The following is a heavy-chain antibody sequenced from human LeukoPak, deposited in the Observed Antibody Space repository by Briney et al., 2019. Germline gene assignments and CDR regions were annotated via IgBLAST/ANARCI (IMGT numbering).Heavy chain of an antibody. CDR1: GGSISSYY. V-gene: IGHV4-59*08. CDR3: ARQDVVVITAATYYYGMDV. J-gene: IGHJ6*02. Sequence: SETLSLTCTVSGGSISSYYWNWIRQPPGKGLEWIGYIYYSGSTNYNPSLKSRVTISVDTSKNQFSLKPSSVTAADTAVYYCARQDVVVITAATYYYGMDVWGQGTTVTVSS. CDR2: IYYSGST. D-gene: IGHD2-2*01.